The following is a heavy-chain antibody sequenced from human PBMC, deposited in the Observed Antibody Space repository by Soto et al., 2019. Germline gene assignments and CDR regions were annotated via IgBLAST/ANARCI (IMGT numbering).Heavy chain of an antibody. D-gene: IGHD6-13*01. CDR2: ISGSGGST. Sequence: EVQLLESGGGLVQPGGSLRLSCAASGFTFSNYAVTWVRQAPGKGLEWVSTISGSGGSTYYADSVKGRFTISRDNSKNTLYLQMNSLRAEDTAVYYCAKEQGSSCYEIDYWVQGTLVTVSS. CDR1: GFTFSNYA. CDR3: AKEQGSSCYEIDY. V-gene: IGHV3-23*01. J-gene: IGHJ4*02.